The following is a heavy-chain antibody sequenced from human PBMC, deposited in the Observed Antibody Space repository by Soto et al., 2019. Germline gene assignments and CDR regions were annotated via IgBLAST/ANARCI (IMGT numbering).Heavy chain of an antibody. CDR3: ARADSGYAHGYYYYGMDV. CDR2: ISSSSSTI. Sequence: GGALRVSCAASGFTFSSYSMNWVRQAPGKGLEWVSYISSSSSTIYYADSVKGRFTISRDNAKNSLYLQMNSLRAEDTAVYYCARADSGYAHGYYYYGMDVWGQGTTVTVS. D-gene: IGHD5-12*01. V-gene: IGHV3-48*01. CDR1: GFTFSSYS. J-gene: IGHJ6*02.